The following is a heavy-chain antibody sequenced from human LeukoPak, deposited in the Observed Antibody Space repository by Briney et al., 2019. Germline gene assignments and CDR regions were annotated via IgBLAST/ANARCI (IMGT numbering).Heavy chain of an antibody. CDR1: GFTFSSYS. CDR2: ISTSGSTI. D-gene: IGHD6-19*01. CDR3: AREGSSGWTFDY. V-gene: IGHV3-48*04. J-gene: IGHJ4*02. Sequence: GGSLRLSCAASGFTFSSYSMNWVRQAPGKGLEWVSYISTSGSTIYCADSVKGRFTISRDSAKNSLSLQMNSLRAEDTAVYYCAREGSSGWTFDYWGQGTLVTVSS.